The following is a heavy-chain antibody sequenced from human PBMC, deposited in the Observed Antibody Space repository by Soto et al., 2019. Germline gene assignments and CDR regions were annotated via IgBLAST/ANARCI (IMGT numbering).Heavy chain of an antibody. V-gene: IGHV1-8*01. CDR2: MNPNSGNT. J-gene: IGHJ4*02. CDR3: ARSVEWLASFDY. Sequence: QVQLVQSGAEVKKPGASVKVSCKASGYTFTSYDINWVRQATGQGLEWMGWMNPNSGNTGYAQKFQGRVTMTRNTSISTAYMELSSLRAQDTAVYYCARSVEWLASFDYWGQGTLVTVSS. D-gene: IGHD6-19*01. CDR1: GYTFTSYD.